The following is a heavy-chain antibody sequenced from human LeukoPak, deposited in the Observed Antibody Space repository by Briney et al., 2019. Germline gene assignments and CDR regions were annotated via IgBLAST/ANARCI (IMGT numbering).Heavy chain of an antibody. D-gene: IGHD4-4*01. CDR1: GFTFSSYA. V-gene: IGHV3-23*01. CDR2: ISGSGGDT. Sequence: GGSLRLSCAASGFTFSSYAMSWVRQAPGKGLEWVSAISGSGGDTYYADSVKGRFTISRDNSKNTLYLQMNSLRAEDTAVYYCARERWLQSGYFDYWGRGTLVTVSS. CDR3: ARERWLQSGYFDY. J-gene: IGHJ4*02.